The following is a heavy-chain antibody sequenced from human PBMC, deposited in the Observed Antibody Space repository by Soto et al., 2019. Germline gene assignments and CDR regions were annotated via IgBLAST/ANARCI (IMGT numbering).Heavy chain of an antibody. Sequence: EVHLLGSGGDLVKPWGSLRLSCEVSGFTFNNFAMSWVRQSPGKGLEWVSTISSDGDLRHYAESVKGRFTISRDNSKSSLFLQMNSLSAEDTELYVFANVRQRFLDILTGATNFDSWGQGTLVTVYS. CDR3: ANVRQRFLDILTGATNFDS. CDR1: GFTFNNFA. D-gene: IGHD3-9*01. J-gene: IGHJ4*02. CDR2: ISSDGDLR. V-gene: IGHV3-23*01.